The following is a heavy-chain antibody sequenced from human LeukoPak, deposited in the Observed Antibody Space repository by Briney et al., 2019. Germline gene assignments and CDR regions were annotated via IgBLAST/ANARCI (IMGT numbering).Heavy chain of an antibody. CDR1: GYTFTSYD. D-gene: IGHD3-3*01. V-gene: IGHV1-2*02. CDR2: INPNSGGT. J-gene: IGHJ5*02. Sequence: ASVKVSCKASGYTFTSYDINWVRQATGQGLEWMGWINPNSGGTNYAQKFQGRVTMTRDTSISTAYMELSRLRSDDTAVYYCARVLPPVTIFGAVITISNNWFDPWGQGTLVTVSS. CDR3: ARVLPPVTIFGAVITISNNWFDP.